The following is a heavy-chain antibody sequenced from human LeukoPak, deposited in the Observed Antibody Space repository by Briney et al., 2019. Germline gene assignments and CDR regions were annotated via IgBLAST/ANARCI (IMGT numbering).Heavy chain of an antibody. Sequence: PGGSLRLSCAASGFTFDDYAMHWVRQAPGKGLEWVSLIVGDGGNTYYADSVKGRFTISRDNSKNSLFLQMNSLRTEDTALYYCAKNGVYFGDYYFDYWGQGTLVTVSS. CDR2: IVGDGGNT. CDR1: GFTFDDYA. CDR3: AKNGVYFGDYYFDY. D-gene: IGHD3-10*01. J-gene: IGHJ4*02. V-gene: IGHV3-43*02.